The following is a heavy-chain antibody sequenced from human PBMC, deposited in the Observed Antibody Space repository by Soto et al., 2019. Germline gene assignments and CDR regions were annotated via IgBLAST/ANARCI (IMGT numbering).Heavy chain of an antibody. CDR2: IYFSGST. CDR3: ARSAVRQLWFDP. V-gene: IGHV4-61*01. CDR1: GAFLGSGNYY. J-gene: IGHJ5*02. D-gene: IGHD6-6*01. Sequence: QVQLRESGPGLVKPSETLSLTCTVSGAFLGSGNYYWSWIRQPPGKQLEWLGYIYFSGSTNYNPSLKSRVTISIATSKNQLSLKLTSVTAADTAVYYCARSAVRQLWFDPWGQGTLVTVSS.